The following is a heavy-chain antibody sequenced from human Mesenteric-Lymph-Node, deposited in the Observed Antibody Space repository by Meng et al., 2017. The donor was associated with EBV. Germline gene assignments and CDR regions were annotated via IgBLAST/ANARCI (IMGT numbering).Heavy chain of an antibody. D-gene: IGHD2-2*01. Sequence: EQLVASGAEVKKPGASSKCSCKAAGYTLTSYYIHWVRQAPGQGLEWMGVINPSASFTTYPQKFQGRVTMTRDTSTSTVYMEVSSLRSEDTAVYYCVRALNAYSFDYWGQGTLVTVSS. J-gene: IGHJ4*02. CDR3: VRALNAYSFDY. CDR1: GYTLTSYY. V-gene: IGHV1-46*01. CDR2: INPSASFT.